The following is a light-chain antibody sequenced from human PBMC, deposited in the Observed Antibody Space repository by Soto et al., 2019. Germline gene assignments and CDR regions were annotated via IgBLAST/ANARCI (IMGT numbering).Light chain of an antibody. CDR2: EVI. Sequence: QSVLTQPASVSGSLGQSITISCTGTSSDIGGHNYVSWYQLHPGKAPKVLSFEVIKRPSGVSTRFSGSKSGNMASLTISGLRPEDEGDYYCSSFTSTSTVILGGGTKVTVL. V-gene: IGLV2-14*01. CDR3: SSFTSTSTVI. J-gene: IGLJ2*01. CDR1: SSDIGGHNY.